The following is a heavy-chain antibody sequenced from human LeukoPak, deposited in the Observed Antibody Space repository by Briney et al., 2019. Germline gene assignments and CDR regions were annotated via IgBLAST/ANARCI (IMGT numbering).Heavy chain of an antibody. D-gene: IGHD1-20*01. J-gene: IGHJ4*02. Sequence: PGGSLRLSCAASGFTFNNYGMHWVRRAPGKGREWVAVIWYDGSNKHYADSVKGRFTISRDNSKNTLYLQMNSLRAEDTAVYYCAKDSRLLTYYFDYWGQGTLVTVSS. V-gene: IGHV3-33*06. CDR2: IWYDGSNK. CDR3: AKDSRLLTYYFDY. CDR1: GFTFNNYG.